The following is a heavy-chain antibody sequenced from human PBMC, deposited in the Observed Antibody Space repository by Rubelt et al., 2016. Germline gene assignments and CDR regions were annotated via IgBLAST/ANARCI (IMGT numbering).Heavy chain of an antibody. CDR3: ARNGDQASPGHGMDV. CDR2: ISSTITSG. Sequence: EVQLVASGGGLVQPGGSLRLACAASGFTFSSYRMNWVRQAPGKGLEWVSYISSTITSGYYADSVKGRFTVSSDIAKNSLYLQMNSLRAADTAVYYGARNGDQASPGHGMDVWGQGTTVTVAS. J-gene: IGHJ6*02. V-gene: IGHV3-48*01. CDR1: GFTFSSYR. D-gene: IGHD3-10*01.